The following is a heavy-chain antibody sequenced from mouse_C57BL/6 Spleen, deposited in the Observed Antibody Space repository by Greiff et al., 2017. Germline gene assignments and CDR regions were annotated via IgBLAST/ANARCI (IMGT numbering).Heavy chain of an antibody. D-gene: IGHD2-4*01. V-gene: IGHV1-15*01. CDR3: TSARSYYEYDTWFAY. J-gene: IGHJ3*01. Sequence: VQLVESGAELVRPGASVTLSCKASGYTFTDYEMHWVKQTPVHGLEWIGAIDPETGGTAYNQKFKGKAILTADKSSSTAYMELRSLTSEDSAVYYYTSARSYYEYDTWFAYWGQGTLVTVSA. CDR2: IDPETGGT. CDR1: GYTFTDYE.